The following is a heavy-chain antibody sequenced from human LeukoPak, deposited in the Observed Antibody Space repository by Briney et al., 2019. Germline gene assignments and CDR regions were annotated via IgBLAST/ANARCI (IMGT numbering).Heavy chain of an antibody. J-gene: IGHJ4*02. Sequence: GASVKVSCKASVGTFNIYAISWVRQAPGQGLEWMGSIIPILGIANYAQKFQGRVTITADKSTSTAYMELSSLRSEDTAVYYCVSGGYYDFWSGYYLDYWGQGTLVTVSS. CDR2: IIPILGIA. D-gene: IGHD3-3*01. V-gene: IGHV1-69*04. CDR1: VGTFNIYA. CDR3: VSGGYYDFWSGYYLDY.